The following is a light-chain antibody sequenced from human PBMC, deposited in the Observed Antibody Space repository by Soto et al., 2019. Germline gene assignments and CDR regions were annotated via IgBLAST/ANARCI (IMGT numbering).Light chain of an antibody. V-gene: IGKV3-11*01. CDR3: QQRSNWLWT. CDR1: QSISRS. CDR2: DAS. J-gene: IGKJ1*01. Sequence: EIVRTQSPGTLAVSAGGRATLACRASQSISRSLAWYQQKPGQAPRLLISDASNRATGIPARFSGSGSGTDFTLTISSLEPEDFAVYYCQQRSNWLWTFGQGTKVDIK.